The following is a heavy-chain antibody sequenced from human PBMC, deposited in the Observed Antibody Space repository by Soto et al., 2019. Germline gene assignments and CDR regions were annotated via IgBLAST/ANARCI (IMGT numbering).Heavy chain of an antibody. CDR3: VRGDYGDYSAFDY. J-gene: IGHJ4*02. CDR1: GFIFSSYG. V-gene: IGHV3-33*01. CDR2: IWYDGSNK. D-gene: IGHD4-17*01. Sequence: QVQLVESGGGVVQPGRSLRLSCAASGFIFSSYGMHWVRQAPGKGLEWVTVIWYDGSNKYYADSVKGRFIISRDNSKNTLYLQMNSLRAEDTAVYYCVRGDYGDYSAFDYWGQGTLVTVSS.